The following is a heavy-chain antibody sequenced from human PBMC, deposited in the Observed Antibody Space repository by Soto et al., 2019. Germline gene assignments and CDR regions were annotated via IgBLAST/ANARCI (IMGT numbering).Heavy chain of an antibody. J-gene: IGHJ4*02. CDR2: ISGSGGST. CDR1: GFTFSSYA. CDR3: AKVQLRFLEWLSDTYYFDY. V-gene: IGHV3-23*01. Sequence: EVQLLESGGGLVQPGGSLRLSCAASGFTFSSYAMSWVRQAPGKGLEWVSAISGSGGSTYYADSVKGRFTISRDNSKNTLYLQMNSLRADDTAVYYCAKVQLRFLEWLSDTYYFDYWGQGTLVTVSS. D-gene: IGHD3-3*01.